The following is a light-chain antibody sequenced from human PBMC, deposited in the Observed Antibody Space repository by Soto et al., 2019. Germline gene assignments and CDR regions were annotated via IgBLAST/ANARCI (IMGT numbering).Light chain of an antibody. CDR2: AAS. V-gene: IGKV3-20*01. CDR3: QQYGSSHT. CDR1: QTISSNY. Sequence: EIVLTQSPGTLSLSPGDRATLSCRASQTISSNYLAWYQQKPGQAPRLLIYAASTRATGIPDRLSGSGAGAYFNLTISRLEPADFGVYYCQQYGSSHTFGQGTRLEIK. J-gene: IGKJ5*01.